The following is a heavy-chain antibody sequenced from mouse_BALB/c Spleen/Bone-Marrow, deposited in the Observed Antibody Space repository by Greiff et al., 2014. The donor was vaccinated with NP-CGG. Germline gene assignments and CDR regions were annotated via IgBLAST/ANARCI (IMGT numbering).Heavy chain of an antibody. V-gene: IGHV1-9*01. CDR3: ARRVLYFFDF. CDR1: GYTFSSYW. Sequence: LQESGAELMKPGASVKISCKASGYTFSSYWIEWVKQRPGHGLEWIGKILPGSGNTNHNENFKGEATLTADTSSNTVYMQLSSLTSEDSAVYYCARRVLYFFDFWGQGTTLTVSS. CDR2: ILPGSGNT. D-gene: IGHD2-3*01. J-gene: IGHJ2*01.